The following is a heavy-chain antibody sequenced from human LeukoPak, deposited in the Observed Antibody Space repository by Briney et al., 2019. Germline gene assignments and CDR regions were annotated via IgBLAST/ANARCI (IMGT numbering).Heavy chain of an antibody. CDR1: GGTFNSYA. Sequence: ASVRVSCTASGGTFNSYAISWVRQAPGQGLEWMGGIIPVFGTAIYAQKFQGRVTITADESTSTAYMELSSLRSEDTAVYYCAADRGITMVRGVPFHAFDIWGQGTVVTVSS. CDR3: AADRGITMVRGVPFHAFDI. V-gene: IGHV1-69*13. CDR2: IIPVFGTA. D-gene: IGHD3-10*01. J-gene: IGHJ3*02.